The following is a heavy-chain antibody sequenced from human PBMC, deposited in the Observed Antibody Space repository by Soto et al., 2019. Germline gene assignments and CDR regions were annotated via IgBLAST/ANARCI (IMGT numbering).Heavy chain of an antibody. D-gene: IGHD3-3*01. CDR2: TYYRSKWYN. Sequence: PAQTLSLTCXISGDSVSSNSAAWNWIRQSPSRGLEWLGRTYYRSKWYNDYAVSVKSRITINPDTSKNQFSLQLNSVTPEDTAVYYCARDGITIFGVVPDNYGMDVWGQGTTVTVSS. V-gene: IGHV6-1*01. J-gene: IGHJ6*02. CDR1: GDSVSSNSAA. CDR3: ARDGITIFGVVPDNYGMDV.